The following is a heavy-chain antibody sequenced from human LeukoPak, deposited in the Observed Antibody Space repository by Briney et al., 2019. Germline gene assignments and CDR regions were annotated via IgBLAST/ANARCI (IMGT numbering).Heavy chain of an antibody. CDR1: GFTFSSYG. CDR3: AKEGDILTGYYNGYYFDY. V-gene: IGHV3-33*06. J-gene: IGHJ4*02. Sequence: PGGSLRLSCAASGFTFSSYGMHWVRQAPGKGLEWVAVIWYDGSNKYYADSVKGRFTISRDNSKNTLYLQMNSLRAEDTAVYYCAKEGDILTGYYNGYYFDYWCQGTLVTVSS. D-gene: IGHD3-9*01. CDR2: IWYDGSNK.